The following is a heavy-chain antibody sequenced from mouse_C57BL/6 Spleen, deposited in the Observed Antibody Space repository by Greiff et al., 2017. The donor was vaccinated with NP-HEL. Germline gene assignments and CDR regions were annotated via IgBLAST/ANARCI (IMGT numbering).Heavy chain of an antibody. V-gene: IGHV6-6*01. CDR2: VRNKANNHAT. D-gene: IGHD1-1*02. Sequence: EVKVEESGGGLVQPGGSMKLSCAASGFTFSDAWMDWVRQSPEKGLEWVAGVRNKANNHATYYAESVKGRFTISRDDSKSSVYLQMNSLRAEDTGIYYCTGLGGYYWGQGTTLTVSS. CDR1: GFTFSDAW. J-gene: IGHJ2*01. CDR3: TGLGGYY.